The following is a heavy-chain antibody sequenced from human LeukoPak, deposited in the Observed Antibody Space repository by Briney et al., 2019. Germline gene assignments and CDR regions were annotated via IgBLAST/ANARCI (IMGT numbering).Heavy chain of an antibody. Sequence: GGSLRLSCAASGFTFSSYAMYWVRQAPGKGLEWVAVISYDGSNKYYADSVKGRFTISRDNSKNTLYLQMNSLRAEDTAVYYCARVASSSWYHFDYWGQGTLVTVSS. D-gene: IGHD6-13*01. CDR1: GFTFSSYA. V-gene: IGHV3-30*04. CDR2: ISYDGSNK. CDR3: ARVASSSWYHFDY. J-gene: IGHJ4*02.